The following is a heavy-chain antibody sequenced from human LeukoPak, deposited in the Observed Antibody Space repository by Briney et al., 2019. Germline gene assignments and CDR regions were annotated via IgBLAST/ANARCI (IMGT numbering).Heavy chain of an antibody. D-gene: IGHD3-10*01. J-gene: IGHJ4*02. CDR3: ASGTYMVRGVIPFDY. V-gene: IGHV1-2*02. Sequence: ASVKVSCKASGYTFTGYFMHWVRQAPGQGLEWMGWINPNSGGTNYAQKFQGRVTMTRDTSISTAYMELSRLKSDDTAVYYCASGTYMVRGVIPFDYWGQGTLVTVSS. CDR1: GYTFTGYF. CDR2: INPNSGGT.